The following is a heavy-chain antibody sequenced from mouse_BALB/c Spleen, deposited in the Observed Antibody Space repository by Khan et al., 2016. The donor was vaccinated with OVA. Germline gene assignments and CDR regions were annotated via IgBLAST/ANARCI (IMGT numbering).Heavy chain of an antibody. CDR3: ARNTHMITTVIDY. CDR2: IWSDGKT. Sequence: QVQLKESGPGLVAPSQSLSITCTVSGFSLTSYGVHWVRQPPGKGLEWLVVIWSDGKTNYNSTLKSRLSISKDNSKSQVFLKMNSLQNDDTAMYYCARNTHMITTVIDYWGQGTSVTVSS. V-gene: IGHV2-6*02. J-gene: IGHJ4*01. D-gene: IGHD2-4*01. CDR1: GFSLTSYG.